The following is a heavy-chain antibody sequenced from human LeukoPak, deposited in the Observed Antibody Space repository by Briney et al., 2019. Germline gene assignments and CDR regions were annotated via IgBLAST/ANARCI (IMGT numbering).Heavy chain of an antibody. J-gene: IGHJ5*02. D-gene: IGHD3-3*01. V-gene: IGHV4-59*01. Sequence: PSETLSLTCTVSGASISTYYWSWIRQPPGRGLEWIGYIYYSGSTNYNPSLKSRVTISVDTSKNQFYLSPRSLTAADTAVYYCARDFWSGSVGFDPWGQGTLVTVSS. CDR1: GASISTYY. CDR3: ARDFWSGSVGFDP. CDR2: IYYSGST.